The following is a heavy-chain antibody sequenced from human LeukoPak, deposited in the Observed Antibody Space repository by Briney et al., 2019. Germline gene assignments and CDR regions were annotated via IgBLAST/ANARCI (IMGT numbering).Heavy chain of an antibody. J-gene: IGHJ4*02. CDR2: INPNSGGT. D-gene: IGHD4-17*01. CDR3: RTDRYGDYGDYIDY. Sequence: ASEKVSCKASGYTFISYGISWVRQAPGQGLEWMGWINPNSGGTNYAQKFQGRVTMTRDTSISTAYMELSRLRSDDTAVYYCRTDRYGDYGDYIDYWGQGTLVSVSS. CDR1: GYTFISYG. V-gene: IGHV1-2*02.